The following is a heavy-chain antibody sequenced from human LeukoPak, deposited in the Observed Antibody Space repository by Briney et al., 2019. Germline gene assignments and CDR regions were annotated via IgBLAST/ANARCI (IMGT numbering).Heavy chain of an antibody. V-gene: IGHV3-48*03. CDR2: ISSSGSTI. Sequence: GGSLRLSCAASGFTLSSYEMNWVRQAPGKGLEWVSYISSSGSTIYYADSVKGRFTISRDNAKNSLYLQMNSLRAEDTAVYYCARDRGSGYYFYFDYWGQGTLVTVSS. CDR1: GFTLSSYE. J-gene: IGHJ4*02. D-gene: IGHD3-22*01. CDR3: ARDRGSGYYFYFDY.